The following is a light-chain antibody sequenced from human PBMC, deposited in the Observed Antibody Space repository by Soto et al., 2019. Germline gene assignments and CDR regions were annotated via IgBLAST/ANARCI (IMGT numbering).Light chain of an antibody. CDR3: QQSYSTPS. CDR2: DAS. Sequence: DIQITQAPSTLYASVGDRVTITCRASRSISVWLAWYQQKPGKAPKLLISDASSLESGIPSRFSGSGSGTEFTLTISSLQPDDFATYYCQQSYSTPSFGPGTKVDIK. V-gene: IGKV1-5*01. CDR1: RSISVW. J-gene: IGKJ3*01.